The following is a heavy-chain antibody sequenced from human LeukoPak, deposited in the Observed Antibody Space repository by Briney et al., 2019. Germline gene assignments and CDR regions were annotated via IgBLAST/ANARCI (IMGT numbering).Heavy chain of an antibody. V-gene: IGHV1-2*02. CDR3: ARAKAYYFDY. J-gene: IGHJ4*02. Sequence: ASVKVSCKASGYTFTGYYMHWVRQAPGQGLEWMGWINPNSGGTNYAQKFQGRVTTTRDTSISTAYMELSSLGSDDTAVYYCARAKAYYFDYWGQGALVTVSS. CDR2: INPNSGGT. CDR1: GYTFTGYY.